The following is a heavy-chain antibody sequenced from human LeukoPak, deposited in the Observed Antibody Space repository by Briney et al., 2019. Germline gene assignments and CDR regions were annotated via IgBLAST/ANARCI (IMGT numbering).Heavy chain of an antibody. V-gene: IGHV3-23*01. CDR3: AKDVLRYFDWLFDY. CDR2: ISGSGGST. Sequence: GGSLRLSCAASGFTSSSYAMSWVRQAPGKGLEWVSAISGSGGSTYYADSVKGRFTISRDDSTNTLYLQMNSLRAEDTAVYYCAKDVLRYFDWLFDYWGQGTLVTVSS. CDR1: GFTSSSYA. D-gene: IGHD3-9*01. J-gene: IGHJ4*02.